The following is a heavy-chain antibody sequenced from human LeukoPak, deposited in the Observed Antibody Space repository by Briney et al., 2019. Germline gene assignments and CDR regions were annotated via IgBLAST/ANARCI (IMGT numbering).Heavy chain of an antibody. CDR2: INHSGST. J-gene: IGHJ4*02. CDR3: ARGFPSYCSGGSCYSGFDY. Sequence: PSETLSLTCAVYGGSSSGYYWSWIRQPPGKGLEWIGEINHSGSTNYNPSLKSRVTISVDTSKNQFSLKLSSVTAADTAVYYCARGFPSYCSGGSCYSGFDYWGQGTLVTVSS. CDR1: GGSSSGYY. D-gene: IGHD2-15*01. V-gene: IGHV4-34*01.